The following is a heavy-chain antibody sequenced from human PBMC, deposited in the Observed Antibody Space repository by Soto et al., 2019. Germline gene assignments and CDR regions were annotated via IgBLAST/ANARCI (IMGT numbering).Heavy chain of an antibody. CDR2: IIPIFGTA. J-gene: IGHJ6*02. Sequence: SVKVSCKASGGTFSSYAISWVRQAPGQGLEWMGGIIPIFGTANYAQKFQGRVTITADKSTSTAYMELSSLRSEDTAVYYCARDSSGYSYGYYYYGMVVWGQGTTVTVSS. CDR3: ARDSSGYSYGYYYYGMVV. V-gene: IGHV1-69*06. CDR1: GGTFSSYA. D-gene: IGHD5-18*01.